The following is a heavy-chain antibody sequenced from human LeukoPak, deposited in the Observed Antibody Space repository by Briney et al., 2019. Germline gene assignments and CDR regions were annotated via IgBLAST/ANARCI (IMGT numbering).Heavy chain of an antibody. J-gene: IGHJ5*02. Sequence: PGGSLRLSCAASGFTFSSYAMYWVRQAPCKGLEWVAVISDDGSNEYNADSVKGRFTISRDNSKNTLYLQMNSLRAEDTAVYYCSRDWANWQNWFDPWGQGTLVTVSS. V-gene: IGHV3-30*04. CDR1: GFTFSSYA. D-gene: IGHD2-8*01. CDR3: SRDWANWQNWFDP. CDR2: ISDDGSNE.